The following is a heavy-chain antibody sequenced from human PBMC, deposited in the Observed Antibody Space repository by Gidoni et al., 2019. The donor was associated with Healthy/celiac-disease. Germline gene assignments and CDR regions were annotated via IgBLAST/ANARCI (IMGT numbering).Heavy chain of an antibody. V-gene: IGHV3-48*03. Sequence: EVQLVESGGGVVQPGGSLRLSCAAYGFTFSSYEMNWVRQAPGKGLEWVSYISSSGSTIYYADSVKGRFTISRDNAKNSLYLQMNSLRAEDTAVYYCALTGYSSGWYYYYGMDVWGQGTTVTVSS. CDR3: ALTGYSSGWYYYYGMDV. CDR2: ISSSGSTI. J-gene: IGHJ6*02. D-gene: IGHD6-19*01. CDR1: GFTFSSYE.